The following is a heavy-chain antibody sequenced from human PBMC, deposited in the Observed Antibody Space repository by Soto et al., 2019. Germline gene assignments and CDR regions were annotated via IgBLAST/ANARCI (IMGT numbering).Heavy chain of an antibody. CDR3: ARGGGAMARRLYYYGMDV. J-gene: IGHJ6*02. Sequence: SVKVSCKASGCTFSSYAISCVRQAPGQVLEWMGGIIPIFGTANYAQKFQGRVTITADESTSTAYMELSSLRSEDTAVYYCARGGGAMARRLYYYGMDVWGQGTTVTVSS. CDR2: IIPIFGTA. CDR1: GCTFSSYA. D-gene: IGHD5-18*01. V-gene: IGHV1-69*13.